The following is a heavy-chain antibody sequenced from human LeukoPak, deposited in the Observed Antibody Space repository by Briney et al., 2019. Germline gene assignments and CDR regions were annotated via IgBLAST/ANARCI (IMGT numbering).Heavy chain of an antibody. J-gene: IGHJ4*02. CDR1: GGSISSGDYY. CDR3: ARVEAYYDILTGYLIPGSPFDY. CDR2: IYYSGST. D-gene: IGHD3-9*01. Sequence: SQTLSLTCTVSGGSISSGDYYWSWIRQPPGKGLEWIGDIYYSGSTYYNPSLKSRVAISVDPSKNQFSLKLSSVTAADPAVYYCARVEAYYDILTGYLIPGSPFDYWGQGTLVTVSS. V-gene: IGHV4-30-4*01.